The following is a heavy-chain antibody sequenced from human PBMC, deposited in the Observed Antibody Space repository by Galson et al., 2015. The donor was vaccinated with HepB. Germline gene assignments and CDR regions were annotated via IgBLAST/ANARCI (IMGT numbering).Heavy chain of an antibody. D-gene: IGHD2-15*01. CDR3: ASTGYCSGGSCYSALDY. V-gene: IGHV1-46*01. Sequence: SVKVSCKASGYTFTSYYMHWVRQAPGQGLEWMGIINPSGGSTSYAQKFQGRVTMTRDTSISTAYMELSRLRSDDTAVYYCASTGYCSGGSCYSALDYWGQGTLVTVSS. CDR2: INPSGGST. CDR1: GYTFTSYY. J-gene: IGHJ4*02.